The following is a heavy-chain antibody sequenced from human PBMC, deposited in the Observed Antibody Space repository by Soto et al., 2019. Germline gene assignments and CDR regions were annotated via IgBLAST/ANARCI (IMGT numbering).Heavy chain of an antibody. CDR2: INHSGST. CDR1: GGSFSGYY. CDR3: AREGGVVMVSGGMDV. Sequence: PSETLSLSCAVYGGSFSGYYWSWIRQPPGKGLEWIGEINHSGSTNYNPSIKSRVTISVDTSKNQFSLKLSSVTAADTAVYYCAREGGVVMVSGGMDVWGQGTTVTVSS. V-gene: IGHV4-34*01. J-gene: IGHJ6*02. D-gene: IGHD5-18*01.